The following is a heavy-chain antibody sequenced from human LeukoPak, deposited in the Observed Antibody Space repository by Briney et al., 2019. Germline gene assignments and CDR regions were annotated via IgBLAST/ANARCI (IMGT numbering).Heavy chain of an antibody. CDR2: ISRSSTTI. Sequence: GGSLRLSCAASGFTFSSYSMNWVRQAPGKGLEWVSYISRSSTTIYYADSVKGRFTTSRDNARNSLYLQMNSLRAEDTAVYYCARDSYSLSYFDYWGQGTLVTVSS. V-gene: IGHV3-48*04. CDR3: ARDSYSLSYFDY. J-gene: IGHJ4*02. D-gene: IGHD5-18*01. CDR1: GFTFSSYS.